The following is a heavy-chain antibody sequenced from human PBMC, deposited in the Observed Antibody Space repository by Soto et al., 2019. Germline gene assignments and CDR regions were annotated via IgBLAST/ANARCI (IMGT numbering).Heavy chain of an antibody. CDR3: XXXXXXXXVXY. CDR1: XXTFTSYD. J-gene: IGHJ4*02. Sequence: QVQLVQSGAEVKKPGASVKVSCXXSXXTFTSYDINWVRQATGQGLEWMGWMNPNSGNTGYAQKFQGRVTMTRNTSISTAYMELSSXXXXXXXXXXXXXXXXXXXVXYWGQGTLVTVSS. V-gene: IGHV1-8*01. CDR2: MNPNSGNT.